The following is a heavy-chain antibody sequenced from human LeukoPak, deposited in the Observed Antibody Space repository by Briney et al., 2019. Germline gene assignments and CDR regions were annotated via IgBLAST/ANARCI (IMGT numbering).Heavy chain of an antibody. Sequence: GGSLRLSCAASGFTFSSYWMHWVRQAPGKGLVWVSRINTDGSSTGYADSVKGRFTISRDNAKNTLYLQMNSLRAKDTAVYYCARAPNDYWSSYSASFDSWGQGTLVTVSS. CDR1: GFTFSSYW. V-gene: IGHV3-74*01. CDR2: INTDGSST. J-gene: IGHJ4*02. D-gene: IGHD3-3*01. CDR3: ARAPNDYWSSYSASFDS.